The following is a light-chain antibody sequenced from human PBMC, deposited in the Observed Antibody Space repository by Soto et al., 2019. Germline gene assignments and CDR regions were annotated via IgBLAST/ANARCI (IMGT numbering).Light chain of an antibody. Sequence: EIVMTQSPATLSVSPGERATLSCRASQSICSHLAWYQQKPGQAPRLLIHGASTRATGIPARFSGSGSGTEFTLVISSLQSEDFAVYYCQQYHYWWAFGQGTKVEIK. CDR2: GAS. V-gene: IGKV3-15*01. CDR3: QQYHYWWA. CDR1: QSICSH. J-gene: IGKJ1*01.